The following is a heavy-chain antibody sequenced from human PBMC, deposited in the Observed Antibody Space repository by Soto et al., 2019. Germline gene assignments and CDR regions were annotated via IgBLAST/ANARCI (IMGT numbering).Heavy chain of an antibody. CDR2: ITEGGTT. CDR1: GDSFSGYF. CDR3: ASDRSSGWDQGYGMDV. V-gene: IGHV4-34*01. Sequence: SETLSLTCAVHGDSFSGYFWTWIRQPPGKGLEWIAEITEGGTTNYSPSLRSRVSIAVDSSKNQFSLKLRSVTAADTAVYYCASDRSSGWDQGYGMDVWGQGTTVTVSS. J-gene: IGHJ6*02. D-gene: IGHD6-19*01.